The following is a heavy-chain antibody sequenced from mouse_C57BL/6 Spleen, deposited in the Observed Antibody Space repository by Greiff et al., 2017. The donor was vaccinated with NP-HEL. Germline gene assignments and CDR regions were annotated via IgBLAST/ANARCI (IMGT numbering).Heavy chain of an antibody. CDR3: ARRRAYAMDY. J-gene: IGHJ4*01. CDR1: GYTFTDYY. V-gene: IGHV1-19*01. CDR2: INPYNGGT. Sequence: EVQLQESGPVLVKPGASVKMSCKASGYTFTDYYMNWVKQSHGKSLEWIGVINPYNGGTSYNQKFKGKATLTVDKSSSTAYMELNSLTSEDSAVYYCARRRAYAMDYWGQGTSVTVSS.